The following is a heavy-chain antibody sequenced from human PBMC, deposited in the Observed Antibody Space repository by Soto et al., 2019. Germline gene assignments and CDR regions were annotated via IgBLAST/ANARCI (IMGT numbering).Heavy chain of an antibody. V-gene: IGHV3-23*01. CDR3: AKEPNYDFWSGYRYFDS. CDR1: GFTFSNYA. D-gene: IGHD3-3*01. J-gene: IGHJ4*02. Sequence: DVQLLESGGGLVQPGGSLRLSCTASGFTFSNYAMSWVRQAPGKGLEWVSSMSGSGGSTYDADSVKGRFTISRDNSKKTLDLHMSSLRAEDTAFYYCAKEPNYDFWSGYRYFDSWGQGSLVTVSS. CDR2: MSGSGGST.